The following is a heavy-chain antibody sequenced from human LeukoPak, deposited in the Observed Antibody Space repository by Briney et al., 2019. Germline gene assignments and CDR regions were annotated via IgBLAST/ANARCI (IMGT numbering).Heavy chain of an antibody. J-gene: IGHJ5*02. Sequence: SETLSLTCTVSGYSISSGYYWGWIRQPPGKGLEWIGSIYHSGSTYYNPSLKSRVTISVDTSKNQFSLKLSSVTAADTAVYYCARGAGYYSEPNWFDPWGQGTLVTVSS. CDR3: ARGAGYYSEPNWFDP. CDR2: IYHSGST. V-gene: IGHV4-38-2*02. D-gene: IGHD3-22*01. CDR1: GYSISSGYY.